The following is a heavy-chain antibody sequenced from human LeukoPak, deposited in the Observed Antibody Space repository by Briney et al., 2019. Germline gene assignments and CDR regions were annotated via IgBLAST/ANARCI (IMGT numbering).Heavy chain of an antibody. V-gene: IGHV4-34*01. CDR1: GGSFSGYY. D-gene: IGHD6-19*01. CDR3: ARGPYSSGSDY. CDR2: INHSGST. J-gene: IGHJ4*02. Sequence: SETLSLTCAVYGGSFSGYYWSWIRQPPGKELEWIGEINHSGSTNYNPSLKSRVTISVDTSKNQFSLKLSSVTAADTAVYYCARGPYSSGSDYWGQGTLVTVSS.